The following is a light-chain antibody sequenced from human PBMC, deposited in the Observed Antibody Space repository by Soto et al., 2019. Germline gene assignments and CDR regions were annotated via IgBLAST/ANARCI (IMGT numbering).Light chain of an antibody. CDR2: SNN. Sequence: QLVLTQPPSASGTPGQRVTISCSGSSSNIGSNPVNWYQQLPRTAPKLLIYSNNQRPSGVPDRFSGSKSGTSASLAISGLQSEDEADYYCAAWDDSLNGGVFGGGTKVTVL. J-gene: IGLJ3*02. CDR1: SSNIGSNP. V-gene: IGLV1-44*01. CDR3: AAWDDSLNGGV.